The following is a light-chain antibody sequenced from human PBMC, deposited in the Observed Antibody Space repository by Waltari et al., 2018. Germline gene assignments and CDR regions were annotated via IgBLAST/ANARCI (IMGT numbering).Light chain of an antibody. J-gene: IGKJ1*01. CDR2: DAS. CDR1: QGISNY. V-gene: IGKV1-17*01. CDR3: LPYNSAPRT. Sequence: DIQITQSPSSLSASIGDTVTSTCRASQGISNYLNWYQQKPGKAPKRLIYDASSLQSGVPSRFSGSGSGTVFTLTISSLQAEDFATYYCLPYNSAPRTFGQGTKVEIK.